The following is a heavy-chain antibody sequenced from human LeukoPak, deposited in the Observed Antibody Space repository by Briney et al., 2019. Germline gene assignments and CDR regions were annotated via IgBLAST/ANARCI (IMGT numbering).Heavy chain of an antibody. D-gene: IGHD3-9*01. J-gene: IGHJ4*02. V-gene: IGHV4-59*01. CDR2: IYYSGST. CDR3: ARGAHLYNILTGYYTFFDY. CDR1: GGSISSYY. Sequence: PSETLSLTCTVSGGSISSYYWSWIRQPPGKGLGWIGYIYYSGSTNYNPSLKSRVTISVDTSKNQFSLKLSSVTAADTAVYYCARGAHLYNILTGYYTFFDYWGQGTLVTVSS.